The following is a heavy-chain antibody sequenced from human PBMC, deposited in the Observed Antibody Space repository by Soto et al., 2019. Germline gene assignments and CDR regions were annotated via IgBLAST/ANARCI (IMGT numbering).Heavy chain of an antibody. CDR3: VKASTYSSSQGWFDP. D-gene: IGHD6-6*01. CDR1: GFSFDGYA. V-gene: IGHV3-9*01. J-gene: IGHJ5*02. Sequence: EVQLVESGGGLVQPGRSLRLSCAASGFSFDGYAMNWVRQPPGKGLEWVSGISWNSGNIDYADSVKGRFTISRDNAKNSLYLQMNSLRAEDTALYYCVKASTYSSSQGWFDPWGLGTMVTVSS. CDR2: ISWNSGNI.